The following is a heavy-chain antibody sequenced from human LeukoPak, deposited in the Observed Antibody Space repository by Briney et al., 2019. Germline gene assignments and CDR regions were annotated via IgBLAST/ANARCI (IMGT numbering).Heavy chain of an antibody. D-gene: IGHD5-12*01. Sequence: ASVKVSCKASGYTFSAYYMHWVRQAPGQGLEWMGWINPNTGATDYTQEFQGGVTMTRDTSISTAYMELRRLGYDDTAVYYCARDWGGSGYDRFDYWGQGTLVTVSS. CDR2: INPNTGAT. CDR3: ARDWGGSGYDRFDY. CDR1: GYTFSAYY. V-gene: IGHV1-2*02. J-gene: IGHJ4*02.